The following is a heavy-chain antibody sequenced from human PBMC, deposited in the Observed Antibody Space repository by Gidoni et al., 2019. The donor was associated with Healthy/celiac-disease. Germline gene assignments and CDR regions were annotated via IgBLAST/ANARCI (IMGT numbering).Heavy chain of an antibody. J-gene: IGHJ6*02. CDR3: AKDSAYCSSTSCYVVYYYYGMDV. V-gene: IGHV3-30*18. CDR1: GFTFSSYG. D-gene: IGHD2-2*01. Sequence: QVQLVESGGGVVQPGRSLRLSCAAAGFTFSSYGMHWVRQAPGKGLEWVAVISYDGINKYYADSVKGRFTISRDNSKNTLYLQMNSLRAEDTAVYYCAKDSAYCSSTSCYVVYYYYGMDVWGQGTTVTVSS. CDR2: ISYDGINK.